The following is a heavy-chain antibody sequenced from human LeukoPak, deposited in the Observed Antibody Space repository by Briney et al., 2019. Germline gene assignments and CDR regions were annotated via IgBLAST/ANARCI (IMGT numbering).Heavy chain of an antibody. V-gene: IGHV4-4*07. CDR2: ISTSGST. D-gene: IGHD3-10*01. CDR1: GDSISNNY. CDR3: ARDHAVRGVIVTGKNGMDV. J-gene: IGHJ6*02. Sequence: SETLSLICTVSGDSISNNYWSWIRQPAGKGLEWIGRISTSGSTNYNPSLKSRVTMSVDTSKNQFSLKMNSVTAADTAVYYCARDHAVRGVIVTGKNGMDVWGQGTTVTVSS.